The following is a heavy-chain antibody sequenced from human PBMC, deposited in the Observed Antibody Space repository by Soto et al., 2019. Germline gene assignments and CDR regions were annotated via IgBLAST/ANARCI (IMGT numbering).Heavy chain of an antibody. CDR2: IMPMLGAP. V-gene: IGHV1-69*01. J-gene: IGHJ4*02. CDR1: GGTFSAYL. D-gene: IGHD6-13*01. Sequence: QVHLVQSGAEVKKPGSSVKVSCKASGGTFSAYLLSWVRQAPGQGLEWMGGIMPMLGAPNYAQKFQGRVTITADESTSTAYMELSSLRSEDTAVYYWARTGGSSWYDYWGQGTLVTVSS. CDR3: ARTGGSSWYDY.